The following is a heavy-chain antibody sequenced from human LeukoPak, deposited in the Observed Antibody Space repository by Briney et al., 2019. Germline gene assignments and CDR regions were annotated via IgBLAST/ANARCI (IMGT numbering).Heavy chain of an antibody. Sequence: GGSLRLSCAASGFTFSIYGMHWVRQAPGKGLEWVANIKQDGSQKYYVDSVKGRFTISRDNAKNSLYLQMNSLRAEDTAVYYCARDDYGGDSIENAFDVWGQGTLLTVSS. CDR1: GFTFSIYG. CDR2: IKQDGSQK. V-gene: IGHV3-7*01. J-gene: IGHJ3*01. D-gene: IGHD4-23*01. CDR3: ARDDYGGDSIENAFDV.